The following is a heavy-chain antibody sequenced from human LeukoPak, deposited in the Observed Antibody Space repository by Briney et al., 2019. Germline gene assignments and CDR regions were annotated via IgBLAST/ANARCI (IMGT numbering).Heavy chain of an antibody. CDR3: ASSNWLRDANFDC. J-gene: IGHJ4*02. D-gene: IGHD6-13*01. CDR1: GGSFSGYF. Sequence: SETLSLTCTVYGGSFSGYFWSWIRQPPGKGLEWIGRIQVSGGTTYNPSLKSRVTISVDTSKNQVSLRLTSVTAADTAVYYCASSNWLRDANFDCWGQGTLVTVSS. CDR2: IQVSGGT. V-gene: IGHV4-59*08.